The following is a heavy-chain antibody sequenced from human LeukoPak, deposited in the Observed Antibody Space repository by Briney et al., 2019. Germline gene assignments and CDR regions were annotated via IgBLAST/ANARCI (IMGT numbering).Heavy chain of an antibody. D-gene: IGHD3-9*01. J-gene: IGHJ4*02. Sequence: ASVKVSCKASGYTFTSYYMHWVRQAPGQGLEWMGIINPSGGSTSYAQKFQGRVTMTRDTSTSTVYMELSSLRSEDTAVYYCARDGQYLDWLLPFDYWGQGTLVTVSS. CDR3: ARDGQYLDWLLPFDY. CDR1: GYTFTSYY. CDR2: INPSGGST. V-gene: IGHV1-46*01.